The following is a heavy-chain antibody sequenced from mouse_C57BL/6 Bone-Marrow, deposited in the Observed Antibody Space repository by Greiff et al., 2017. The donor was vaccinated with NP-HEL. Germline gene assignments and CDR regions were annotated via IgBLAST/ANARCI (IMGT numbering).Heavy chain of an antibody. D-gene: IGHD2-2*01. V-gene: IGHV1-55*01. Sequence: VQLQQSGAELVKPGPSVKLSCTASGYTFTSYWITWVKQRPGQGLEWIGVIYPSSGCTNYTQKFKSTATLTVDTSSSTAYMQLSSLTSEDSAVYDCARKGLCYGYYGYFEGRGTETTGTVS. CDR2: IYPSSGCT. J-gene: IGHJ1*03. CDR3: ARKGLCYGYYGYFEG. CDR1: GYTFTSYW.